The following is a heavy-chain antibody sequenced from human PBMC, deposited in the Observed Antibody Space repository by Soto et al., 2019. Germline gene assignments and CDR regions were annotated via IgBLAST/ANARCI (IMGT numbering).Heavy chain of an antibody. J-gene: IGHJ4*02. D-gene: IGHD2-15*01. CDR2: INPEGNAK. V-gene: IGHV3-7*01. CDR1: GFSINTYW. Sequence: LRLSCSGFGFSINTYWMNWIRQTPGKGLEWVANINPEGNAKTYVDPVKGRFFVSRDNTRNSLDLQMTSLRVEDSAIYFCAAWDISNIWGQGILVTVSS. CDR3: AAWDISNI.